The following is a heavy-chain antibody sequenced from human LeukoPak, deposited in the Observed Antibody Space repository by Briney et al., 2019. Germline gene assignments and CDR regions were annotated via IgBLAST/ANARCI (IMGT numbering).Heavy chain of an antibody. Sequence: GGSLRLSCAASGFTFSSYGMHWVRQAPGKGREWVAVISYDGSNKYYADSVKGRFTISRDNSKNTLYLQMNSLRAEDTAVYYCAKDLNTLYDYVWGSYRLKFAFDIWGQGTMVTVSS. D-gene: IGHD3-16*02. CDR3: AKDLNTLYDYVWGSYRLKFAFDI. V-gene: IGHV3-30*18. CDR2: ISYDGSNK. J-gene: IGHJ3*02. CDR1: GFTFSSYG.